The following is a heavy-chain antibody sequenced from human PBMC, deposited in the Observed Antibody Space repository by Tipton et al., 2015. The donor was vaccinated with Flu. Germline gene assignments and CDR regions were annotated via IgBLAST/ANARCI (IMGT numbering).Heavy chain of an antibody. Sequence: TLSLTCDVSGYSIRSDYYWGWIRQPPGKGLEWIGNVFHSGSKYYNPSLRSRVTISVDTSKSQFSLKMSSATAADTAVSFCAIRDYSNYVSQPKNWFDLWGQGILVTVSA. CDR3: AIRDYSNYVSQPKNWFDL. CDR1: GYSIRSDYY. J-gene: IGHJ5*02. V-gene: IGHV4-38-2*01. CDR2: VFHSGSK. D-gene: IGHD4-11*01.